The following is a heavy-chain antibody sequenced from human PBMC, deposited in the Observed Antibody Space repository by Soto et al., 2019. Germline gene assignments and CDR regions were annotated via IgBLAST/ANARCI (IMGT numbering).Heavy chain of an antibody. J-gene: IGHJ6*02. Sequence: SETLSLTCTVSGGSISSYYWSRIRQPPGEGLKWIGYIYYSGSTNYNPSLKSRVTISVDTSKNQFSLKLSSVTAADTAVYYCAREGSYKNYYYYGMDVWGQGTTVTVSS. CDR3: AREGSYKNYYYYGMDV. CDR2: IYYSGST. CDR1: GGSISSYY. V-gene: IGHV4-59*01. D-gene: IGHD2-15*01.